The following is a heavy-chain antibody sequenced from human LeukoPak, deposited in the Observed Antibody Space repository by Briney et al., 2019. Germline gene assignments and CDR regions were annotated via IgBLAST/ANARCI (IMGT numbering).Heavy chain of an antibody. CDR3: AGDYYDSSGHHH. V-gene: IGHV4-59*01. CDR1: GGSISSYY. D-gene: IGHD3-22*01. CDR2: IYYSGST. Sequence: SETLSLTCAVSGGSISSYYWSWIRQPPGKGLEWIGYIYYSGSTNYNPSLKSRVTISVDTSKNQFSLKLSSVTAADTAVYYCAGDYYDSSGHHHWGQGTLVTVSS. J-gene: IGHJ5*02.